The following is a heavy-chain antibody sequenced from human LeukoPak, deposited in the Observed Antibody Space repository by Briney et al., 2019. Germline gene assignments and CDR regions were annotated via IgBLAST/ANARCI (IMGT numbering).Heavy chain of an antibody. CDR3: ARYQQLVPFDY. Sequence: ASVKVSCKASGYTFTSYDINWVRQATGQGLEWMGWMNPNSGNTGYAQKFQGRVTITRNTSISTAYMELRSLRSDDTAVYYCARYQQLVPFDYWGQGTLVTVSS. CDR1: GYTFTSYD. V-gene: IGHV1-8*03. D-gene: IGHD6-6*01. J-gene: IGHJ4*02. CDR2: MNPNSGNT.